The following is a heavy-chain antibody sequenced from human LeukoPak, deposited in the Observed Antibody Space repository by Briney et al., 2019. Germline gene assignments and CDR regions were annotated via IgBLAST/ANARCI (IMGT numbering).Heavy chain of an antibody. CDR1: GFTFSDYY. J-gene: IGHJ4*02. Sequence: PGGSLRLSCAASGFTFSDYYMSWIRQAPGKGLEWVSYISSSGSTIYYADSVKGRFTISRDNAKNSLYLQMNSLRAEDTALYYCAKDMTAIGVYYFDYWGQGTLVTVSS. V-gene: IGHV3-11*01. D-gene: IGHD5-18*01. CDR3: AKDMTAIGVYYFDY. CDR2: ISSSGSTI.